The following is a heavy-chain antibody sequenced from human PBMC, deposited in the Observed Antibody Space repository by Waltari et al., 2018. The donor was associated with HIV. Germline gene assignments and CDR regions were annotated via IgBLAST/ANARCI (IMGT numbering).Heavy chain of an antibody. D-gene: IGHD2-8*01. V-gene: IGHV3-30*18. CDR1: GFTFNNYG. CDR2: IWYDGSNE. J-gene: IGHJ4*02. Sequence: QVQLVESGGGVVQPGRSLRLSCAASGFTFNNYGIHWVRQAPGKGLEWVAVIWYDGSNEDYADSVKGRFTISRDNSKNTVYLQMNSLRAEDTAMYYCAKDLIYCTNGVCKPEYFDFWGQGTLVTVSS. CDR3: AKDLIYCTNGVCKPEYFDF.